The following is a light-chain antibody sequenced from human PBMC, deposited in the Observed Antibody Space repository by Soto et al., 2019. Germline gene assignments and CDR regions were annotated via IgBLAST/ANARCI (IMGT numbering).Light chain of an antibody. Sequence: DIQMPQSPSSLSASVGDRVTITCRASQTFNKFLNWYQQKPGKAPKLLIYAASSLQGGVPSRFSGSGSGTDFTLTISSLPPEEFATYSCQQSYRTPYTFGQGTKLEIK. J-gene: IGKJ2*01. V-gene: IGKV1-39*01. CDR2: AAS. CDR3: QQSYRTPYT. CDR1: QTFNKF.